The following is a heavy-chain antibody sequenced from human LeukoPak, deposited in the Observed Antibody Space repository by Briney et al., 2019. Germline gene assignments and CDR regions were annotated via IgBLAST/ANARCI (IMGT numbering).Heavy chain of an antibody. V-gene: IGHV4-59*08. CDR3: ARGGFFHSGVDAFDI. Sequence: SETLSLTCTVSGGSISSYYWSWIRQPPGKGLEWIGYIYYSGSTNYNPPLKSRVTISVDTSKNQFSLKLSSVTAADTAVYYCARGGFFHSGVDAFDIWGQGTLVTVSS. D-gene: IGHD3-10*01. CDR2: IYYSGST. J-gene: IGHJ3*02. CDR1: GGSISSYY.